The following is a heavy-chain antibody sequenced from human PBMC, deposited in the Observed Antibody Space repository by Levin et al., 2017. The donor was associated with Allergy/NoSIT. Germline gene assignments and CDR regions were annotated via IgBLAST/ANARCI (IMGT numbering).Heavy chain of an antibody. V-gene: IGHV6-1*01. Sequence: SQTLSLTCAISGDSVSRNSVAWNWVRLSPSRGLEWLGRTYYTSKWYNDYAESVKGRITINPDTSKNHFSLQLNSVTPEDTALYYCTRVSRSALDFWGQGTMVAVSS. J-gene: IGHJ3*01. CDR3: TRVSRSALDF. CDR2: TYYTSKWYN. CDR1: GDSVSRNSVA.